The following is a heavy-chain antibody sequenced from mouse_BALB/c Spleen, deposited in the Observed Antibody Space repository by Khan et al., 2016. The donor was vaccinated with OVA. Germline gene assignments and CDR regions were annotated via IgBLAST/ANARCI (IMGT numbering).Heavy chain of an antibody. J-gene: IGHJ3*01. V-gene: IGHV3-1*02. CDR1: GYSITSAYS. CDR2: IHYSGGT. CDR3: AGGFPTY. Sequence: EVQLQESGPDLVKPSQSLSLTCTVTGYSITSAYSWHWIRQFPGNKLEWMGYIHYSGGTSYNPSLKSRISITRDTSKNQFFLQLNSVTTEYTATYYCAGGFPTYWGQGTLVTVSA.